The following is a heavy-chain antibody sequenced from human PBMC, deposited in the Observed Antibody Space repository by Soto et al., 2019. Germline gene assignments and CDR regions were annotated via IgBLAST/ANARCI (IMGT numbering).Heavy chain of an antibody. CDR3: ARLYSSGWYDYNWFDP. J-gene: IGHJ5*02. CDR1: RYTFTSYH. V-gene: IGHV1-8*01. Sequence: ASVQVSCKATRYTFTSYHINWLRQASGQGLEWVGWMNPKSGNTGYAQKFQGRVTMTRNTYISTAYMELSSLRSEDTAVYYCARLYSSGWYDYNWFDPWGQGTLVTVSS. CDR2: MNPKSGNT. D-gene: IGHD6-19*01.